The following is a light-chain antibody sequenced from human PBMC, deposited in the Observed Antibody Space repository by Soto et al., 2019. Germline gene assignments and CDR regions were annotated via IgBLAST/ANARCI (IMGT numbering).Light chain of an antibody. J-gene: IGKJ3*01. Sequence: DIQMTQSPSSLSASVGDTVTITCRATQVIANYLAWYQQKPGKVPKLLIYEASTLHSGVPSRFSGGASGTNFNLTISSLQAEDVATYYCQKYNRAPLAFGPGTKVDLK. V-gene: IGKV1-27*01. CDR1: QVIANY. CDR3: QKYNRAPLA. CDR2: EAS.